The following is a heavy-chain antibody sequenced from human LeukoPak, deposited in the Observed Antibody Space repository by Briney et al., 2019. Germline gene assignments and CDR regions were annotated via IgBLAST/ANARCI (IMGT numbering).Heavy chain of an antibody. CDR1: GGSISSSNW. Sequence: SETLSLTCAVSGGSISSSNWWSWVRPPPGKGLECIGEIYHSGSTNYNPSLKSRVTISVGKSKNQFSLKLSSVTAADTAVYYCACIMITFGGVIPDYWGQGTLVTVSS. V-gene: IGHV4-4*02. CDR3: ACIMITFGGVIPDY. D-gene: IGHD3-16*02. J-gene: IGHJ4*02. CDR2: IYHSGST.